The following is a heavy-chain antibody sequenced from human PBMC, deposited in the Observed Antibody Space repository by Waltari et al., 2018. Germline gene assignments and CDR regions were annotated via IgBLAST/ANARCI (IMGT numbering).Heavy chain of an antibody. V-gene: IGHV4-59*01. Sequence: QLPGKGLEWIGHIYYNGNTDYNPSLKSRVTISVDTSKNQFSLKLSSVTAADTAVYYCAREIYGGNSRPYDYWGQGTLVTVSS. J-gene: IGHJ4*02. CDR2: IYYNGNT. D-gene: IGHD4-17*01. CDR3: AREIYGGNSRPYDY.